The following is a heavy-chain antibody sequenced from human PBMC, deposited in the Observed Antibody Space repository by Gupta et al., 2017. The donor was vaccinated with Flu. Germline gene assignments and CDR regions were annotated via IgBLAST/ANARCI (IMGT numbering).Heavy chain of an antibody. J-gene: IGHJ6*03. CDR2: MRGSGGNT. CDR1: TCSRYG. D-gene: IGHD2-2*03. Sequence: TCSRYGRDWVRQGAGGGGEGGSGMRGSGGNTVDADSVGGRFTISRDNSKNTLYLQMKSLRGEDTAVYYCAKGVGFLPHAYNYHMDVWGKGTTVTVSS. V-gene: IGHV3-23*01. CDR3: AKGVGFLPHAYNYHMDV.